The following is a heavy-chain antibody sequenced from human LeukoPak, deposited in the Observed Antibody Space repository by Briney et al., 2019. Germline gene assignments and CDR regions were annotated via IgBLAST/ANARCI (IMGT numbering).Heavy chain of an antibody. Sequence: SETLSLTCTVSGDSVTTYYWSRIRQPPGKGLEWLGYVYYSGSATYNPSLKSRVTISVDTSKNQFSLRLSSVTAADTAVYYCARDGSNWSNDYYHGVDVWGQGTTVTVSS. CDR1: GDSVTTYY. CDR2: VYYSGSA. J-gene: IGHJ6*02. CDR3: ARDGSNWSNDYYHGVDV. D-gene: IGHD4-11*01. V-gene: IGHV4-59*02.